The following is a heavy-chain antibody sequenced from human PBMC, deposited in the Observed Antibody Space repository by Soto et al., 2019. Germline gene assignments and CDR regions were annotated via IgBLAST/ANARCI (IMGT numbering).Heavy chain of an antibody. CDR3: ARGQVATGRPHPNYFDH. CDR2: INHSGST. V-gene: IGHV4-34*01. Sequence: QVQLQQWGAGLLKPSETLSLTCAVYVGSFSGYYWTWIRQPPGKGLEWIGEINHSGSTNYNPSLKSRVTISVDTSKNQFSLKLTSVTAADTAVYYCARGQVATGRPHPNYFDHWGQGTLVTVSS. J-gene: IGHJ4*02. CDR1: VGSFSGYY. D-gene: IGHD1-1*01.